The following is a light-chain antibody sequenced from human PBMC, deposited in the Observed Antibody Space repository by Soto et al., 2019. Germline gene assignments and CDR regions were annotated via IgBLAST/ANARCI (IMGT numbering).Light chain of an antibody. CDR2: AAS. J-gene: IGKJ3*01. CDR1: QVISNY. CDR3: QQYYSGPFT. Sequence: DIQMTQSPSSLSASVGDRVTITCRASQVISNYLAWYQQQPGKVPKLLIYAASTLQSGVPSRFSGSGSGTDFTLTISSLQPEDVATYYCQQYYSGPFTFGPGTKVDIK. V-gene: IGKV1-27*01.